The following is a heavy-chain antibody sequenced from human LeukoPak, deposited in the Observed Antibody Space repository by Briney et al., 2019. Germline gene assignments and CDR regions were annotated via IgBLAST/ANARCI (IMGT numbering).Heavy chain of an antibody. Sequence: SSETLSLTCAVSLDSPTSNWWSWVRQPPGKGLEWIGYIYYSGSTNYNPSLKSRVTISVDTSKNQFSLKLSFVTAADTAVYYCARGSIAARNDAFDIWGQGTMVTVSS. CDR3: ARGSIAARNDAFDI. CDR2: IYYSGST. D-gene: IGHD6-6*01. J-gene: IGHJ3*02. V-gene: IGHV4-59*01. CDR1: LDSPTSNW.